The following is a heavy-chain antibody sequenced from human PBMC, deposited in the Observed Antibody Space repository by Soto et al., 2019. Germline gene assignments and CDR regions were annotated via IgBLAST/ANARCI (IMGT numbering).Heavy chain of an antibody. CDR3: VRGWIPEHHLGSLQS. J-gene: IGHJ4*02. CDR2: ISSDGRDT. CDR1: GFTFNSYS. V-gene: IGHV3-74*01. D-gene: IGHD1-26*01. Sequence: EVQLLESGGGLVQPGGSLRLSCAASGFTFNSYSMNWVRQAPGKGLVWVSPISSDGRDTIFAGSVRGRFSVSRDNAKNMRYLQINSLTPADTALYYCVRGWIPEHHLGSLQSGGQGTLVPVSS.